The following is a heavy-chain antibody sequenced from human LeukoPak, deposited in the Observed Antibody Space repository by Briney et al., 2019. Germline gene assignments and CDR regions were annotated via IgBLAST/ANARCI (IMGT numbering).Heavy chain of an antibody. CDR1: GGSISAYY. V-gene: IGHV4-59*01. D-gene: IGHD3-10*01. J-gene: IGHJ4*02. CDR2: IYYSGST. Sequence: PSETLSLTCTVSGGSISAYYWSWIRQPPGKGLEWIGYIYYSGSTNYNPSLKSRVTISVDTSKNQFSLKLSSVTAEDTAVYYCARDAGRGAPFDYWGQGPLVTVSS. CDR3: ARDAGRGAPFDY.